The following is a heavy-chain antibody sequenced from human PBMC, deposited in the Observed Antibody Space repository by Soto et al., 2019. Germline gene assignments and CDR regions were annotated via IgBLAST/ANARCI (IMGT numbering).Heavy chain of an antibody. CDR2: IYSGGST. CDR1: GFTVSSNY. Sequence: GGSLRLSCAASGFTVSSNYMSWVRQAPGKGLEWVSVIYSGGSTYYADSVKGRFTISRHNSKNTLYLQMNSLRAEDTAVYYCARDLYYYDSSGSTLYYYGMDVWGQGTTVTVSS. V-gene: IGHV3-53*04. CDR3: ARDLYYYDSSGSTLYYYGMDV. J-gene: IGHJ6*02. D-gene: IGHD3-22*01.